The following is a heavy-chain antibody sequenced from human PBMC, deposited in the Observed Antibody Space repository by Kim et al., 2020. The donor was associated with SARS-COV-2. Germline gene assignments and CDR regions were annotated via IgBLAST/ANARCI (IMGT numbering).Heavy chain of an antibody. CDR1: GGTFSSYA. D-gene: IGHD6-13*01. CDR3: ARQSAAGTFGSYWYFDL. V-gene: IGHV1-69*13. Sequence: SVKVYCKASGGTFSSYAISWVRQAPGQGLEWMGGIIPIFGTANYAQKVQGRVKITADESTSTAYMELSSLRSEDTAVYYCARQSAAGTFGSYWYFDLWGSGTLVTVSS. J-gene: IGHJ2*01. CDR2: IIPIFGTA.